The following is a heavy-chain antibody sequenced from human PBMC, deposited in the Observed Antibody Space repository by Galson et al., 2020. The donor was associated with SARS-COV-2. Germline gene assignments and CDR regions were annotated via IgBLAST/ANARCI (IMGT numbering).Heavy chain of an antibody. CDR1: GYSFTSYY. Sequence: ASVKVSCKASGYSFTSYYINWVRQAPGQGLEWMGIVNPGADAPIYAQRFQGRVTMTGDTSTSTVYMEMSGLRSDDTAMYYCARGGGVVQAAFDSWGQGTLVTVSS. CDR2: VNPGADAP. V-gene: IGHV1-46*01. D-gene: IGHD3-16*01. CDR3: ARGGGVVQAAFDS. J-gene: IGHJ4*02.